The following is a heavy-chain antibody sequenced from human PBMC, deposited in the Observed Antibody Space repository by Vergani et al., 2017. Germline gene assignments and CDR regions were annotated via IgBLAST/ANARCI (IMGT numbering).Heavy chain of an antibody. J-gene: IGHJ4*02. CDR2: IIPIFGTA. CDR3: AIDQFNYYDSSGYRYFDY. CDR1: GGTFSSYA. V-gene: IGHV1-69*13. D-gene: IGHD3-22*01. Sequence: QVQLVQSGAEVKKPGSSVKVSCKASGGTFSSYAISWVRQAPGQGLEWMGRIIPIFGTANYAQKFQGRVTITADESTSTAYMELSSLRSEDTAVYYCAIDQFNYYDSSGYRYFDYWGQGTLVTVSS.